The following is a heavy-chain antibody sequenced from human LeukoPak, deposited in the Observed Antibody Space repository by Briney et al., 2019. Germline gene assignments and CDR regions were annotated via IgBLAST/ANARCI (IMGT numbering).Heavy chain of an antibody. CDR2: INHSGST. CDR1: GGSFSGYY. Sequence: SETLSLTGAVYGGSFSGYYWSWIRQPPGKGLEWIGEINHSGSTNYNPSLKSRVTISVDTSKNQFSLKLSSVTAADTAVYYCARGPRVPLVPAAEVDPWGQGTLVTVSS. J-gene: IGHJ5*02. D-gene: IGHD2-2*01. V-gene: IGHV4-34*01. CDR3: ARGPRVPLVPAAEVDP.